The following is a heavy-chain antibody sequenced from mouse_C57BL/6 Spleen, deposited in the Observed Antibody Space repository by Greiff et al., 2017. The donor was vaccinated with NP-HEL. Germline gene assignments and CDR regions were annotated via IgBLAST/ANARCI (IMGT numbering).Heavy chain of an antibody. CDR2: IDPSDSYT. V-gene: IGHV1-69*01. J-gene: IGHJ4*01. Sequence: VQLQQPGAELVMPGASVKLSCKASGYTFTSYWMHWVKQRPGQGLEWIGEIDPSDSYTNYNQKFKGKSTLTVDKSSSTAYMQLSSLTSEDSAVYYCARYGNYQMDYWGQGTSVTVSS. CDR3: ARYGNYQMDY. CDR1: GYTFTSYW. D-gene: IGHD2-1*01.